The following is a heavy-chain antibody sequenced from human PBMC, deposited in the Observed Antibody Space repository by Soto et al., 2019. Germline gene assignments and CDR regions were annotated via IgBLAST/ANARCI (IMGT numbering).Heavy chain of an antibody. J-gene: IGHJ5*02. CDR2: INPSGGST. Sequence: GASVKVSCKASGYTFTSYYMHWVRQAPGQGLEWMGIINPSGGSTSYAQKLQGRVTMTRDTSTSTVYMELSSLRSEDTAVYYCARAGYDILTGYPHGWFDPWGQGTLVTVSS. CDR1: GYTFTSYY. CDR3: ARAGYDILTGYPHGWFDP. D-gene: IGHD3-9*01. V-gene: IGHV1-46*03.